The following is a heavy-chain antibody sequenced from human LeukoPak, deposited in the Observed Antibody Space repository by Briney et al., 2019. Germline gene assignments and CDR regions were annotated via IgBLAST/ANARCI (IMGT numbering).Heavy chain of an antibody. CDR2: INHSGST. D-gene: IGHD1-26*01. V-gene: IGHV4-34*01. CDR1: GGAFSGFY. CDR3: AIIVGAINY. Sequence: SETLSLTRAVYGGAFSGFYWGWIPQPPGKGLEWIGEINHSGSTNYNPSLKSRVTISVDTSKNQFSLKLSSVTAADTAVYYCAIIVGAINYWGQGTLVTVSS. J-gene: IGHJ4*02.